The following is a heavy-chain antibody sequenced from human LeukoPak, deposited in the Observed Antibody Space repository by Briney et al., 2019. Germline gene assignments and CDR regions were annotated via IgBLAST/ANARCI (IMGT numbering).Heavy chain of an antibody. CDR2: IYYSGST. Sequence: PSETLSLTCTVSGGSISSSSYYWGWIRQPPGKGLEWHGSIYYSGSTYYILPLKSRVTISEDTTKNPFSLKLSSVTAADTAVYYCARRVGSSWYESAYYCDHWGQGTLVTVSS. D-gene: IGHD6-13*01. CDR3: ARRVGSSWYESAYYCDH. CDR1: GGSISSSSYY. J-gene: IGHJ4*02. V-gene: IGHV4-39*01.